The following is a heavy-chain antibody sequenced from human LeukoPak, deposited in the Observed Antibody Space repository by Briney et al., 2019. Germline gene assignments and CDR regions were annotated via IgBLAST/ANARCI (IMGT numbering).Heavy chain of an antibody. Sequence: PSETLSLTCTVSGYSISSGYYWGWIRQPPGKGLEWIGSIYHSGSTYYNPSLKSRVTISVDTSKNQFSLKLSSVTAADTAVYYCASSIAAAGPNTFDCWGQGTLVTVSS. J-gene: IGHJ4*02. D-gene: IGHD6-13*01. CDR1: GYSISSGYY. CDR2: IYHSGST. CDR3: ASSIAAAGPNTFDC. V-gene: IGHV4-38-2*02.